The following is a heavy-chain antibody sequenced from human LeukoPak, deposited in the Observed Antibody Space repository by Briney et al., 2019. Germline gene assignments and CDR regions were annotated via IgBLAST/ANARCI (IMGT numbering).Heavy chain of an antibody. CDR3: ARDPWPGTRHNWFDP. CDR1: GGSISSSSYY. Sequence: SETLSLTCTVSGGSISSSSYYWGWIRQPPGKGLEWIGSIYYSGSTYYNPSLKSRVTISVDTSKNQFSLKLSSVTAADTAVYYCARDPWPGTRHNWFDPWGQGTLVTVSS. CDR2: IYYSGST. V-gene: IGHV4-39*07. J-gene: IGHJ5*02.